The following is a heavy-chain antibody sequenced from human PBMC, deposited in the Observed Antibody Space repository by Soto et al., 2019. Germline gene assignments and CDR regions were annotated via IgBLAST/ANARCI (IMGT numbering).Heavy chain of an antibody. Sequence: QVQLVQSGAEVKKPGSSVKVSCKASGGTFSSYTISWVRQAPGQGLEWMGRIIPILGIANYAQKFQGRVTITADKSTSTAYLELSSLRSEETAVYYCAGDVDIVASPYDYWGQGTLVTVSS. CDR1: GGTFSSYT. CDR2: IIPILGIA. CDR3: AGDVDIVASPYDY. D-gene: IGHD5-12*01. J-gene: IGHJ4*02. V-gene: IGHV1-69*02.